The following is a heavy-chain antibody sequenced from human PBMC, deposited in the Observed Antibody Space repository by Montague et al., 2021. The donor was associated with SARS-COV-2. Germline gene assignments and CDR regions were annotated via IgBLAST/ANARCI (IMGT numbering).Heavy chain of an antibody. J-gene: IGHJ4*02. CDR2: PYYRSKWYS. Sequence: CAISGDSVSSNSVAWSWLRHSPSRGLEWLGRPYYRSKWYSDYAPSVRGRLSVNPDASKNEFSLELNYVTPEDTAVYYCARYSGWFYFDFWGQGTLVTVSS. V-gene: IGHV6-1*01. CDR1: GDSVSSNSVA. CDR3: ARYSGWFYFDF. D-gene: IGHD6-19*01.